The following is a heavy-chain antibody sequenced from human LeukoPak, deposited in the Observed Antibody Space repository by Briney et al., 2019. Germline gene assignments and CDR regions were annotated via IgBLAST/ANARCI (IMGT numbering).Heavy chain of an antibody. D-gene: IGHD6-6*01. J-gene: IGHJ3*01. Sequence: GESLKISCKGSGFSFTNWWIVWVRQKPGKDLEWMGIIYPSDSDTKYSPSFQGHVTISADTSINTGYLQWRSLKASDTAMYYCARRSADAFDVWGQGTVVTVSS. CDR3: ARRSADAFDV. V-gene: IGHV5-51*01. CDR2: IYPSDSDT. CDR1: GFSFTNWW.